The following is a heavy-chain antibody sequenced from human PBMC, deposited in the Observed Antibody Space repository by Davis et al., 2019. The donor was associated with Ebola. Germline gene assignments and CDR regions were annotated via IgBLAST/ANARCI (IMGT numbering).Heavy chain of an antibody. CDR1: GFTFSVYY. V-gene: IGHV3-11*04. CDR2: ISSGSSTI. D-gene: IGHD6-13*01. CDR3: ARGPSTGNSFSY. Sequence: PGGSLRLSCAASGFTFSVYYMSWIRQAPGKGLEYVSYISSGSSTIYYADSVEGRFTISRDNAKNSLYLQMNSLRAEDTAVYYCARGPSTGNSFSYWGQGTLVTVSS. J-gene: IGHJ4*02.